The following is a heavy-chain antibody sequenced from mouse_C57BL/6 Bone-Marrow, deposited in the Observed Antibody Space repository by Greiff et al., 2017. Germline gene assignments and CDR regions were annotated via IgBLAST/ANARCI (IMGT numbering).Heavy chain of an antibody. CDR1: GYNFTSYW. Sequence: QVQLQQPVAELVKPGASVKLSCKASGYNFTSYWMQWVKQRPGQGLEWMGAIDPSDSYTNYNQKFKGKATLTVDTSSSTASMQLSSLTSEDSAVYYCARWWDYAMDYWGQGTSVTVSS. J-gene: IGHJ4*01. CDR3: ARWWDYAMDY. CDR2: IDPSDSYT. V-gene: IGHV1-50*01. D-gene: IGHD1-1*02.